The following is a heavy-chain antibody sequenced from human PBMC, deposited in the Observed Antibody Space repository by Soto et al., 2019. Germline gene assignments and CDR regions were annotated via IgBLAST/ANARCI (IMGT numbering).Heavy chain of an antibody. CDR3: VKATLAAADRGHHHYGMDV. V-gene: IGHV3-23*01. D-gene: IGHD6-13*01. Sequence: GGSLRLSCAASGFTFSSYAMSWVRQAPGKGLEWVSAISGSSNTYYADSVKGRFTISRDNSKNALYLQMHDLRPEDTALYYCVKATLAAADRGHHHYGMDVWGLGTTVTVSS. J-gene: IGHJ6*02. CDR2: ISGSSNT. CDR1: GFTFSSYA.